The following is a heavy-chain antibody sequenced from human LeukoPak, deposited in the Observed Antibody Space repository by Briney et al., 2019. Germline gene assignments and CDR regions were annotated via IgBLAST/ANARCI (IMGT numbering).Heavy chain of an antibody. J-gene: IGHJ1*01. D-gene: IGHD3-22*01. CDR2: IIPIFGTA. Sequence: SVKVSCKASGGTFSSYAISWVRQAPGQGLEWMGGIIPIFGTANYAQKFQGRVTITADESTSTAYMELSSLRSEDTAVYYCARVPLHDRNDYYYPHWGQGTVVTVSS. V-gene: IGHV1-69*13. CDR3: ARVPLHDRNDYYYPH. CDR1: GGTFSSYA.